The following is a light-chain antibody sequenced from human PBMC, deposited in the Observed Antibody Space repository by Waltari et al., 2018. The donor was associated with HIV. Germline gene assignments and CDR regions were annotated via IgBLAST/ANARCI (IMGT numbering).Light chain of an antibody. V-gene: IGLV2-14*01. CDR1: DSDFGLYNF. Sequence: SDLTQPASVSGFLGQSITISCTGGDSDFGLYNFISWYQPQPGEVPKLLLYEVDTRASGIPGRFSGSKSGNTASLTITGLQIEDEGLYYCAAYTADDTVLFGGGTTVTVL. CDR2: EVD. J-gene: IGLJ2*01. CDR3: AAYTADDTVL.